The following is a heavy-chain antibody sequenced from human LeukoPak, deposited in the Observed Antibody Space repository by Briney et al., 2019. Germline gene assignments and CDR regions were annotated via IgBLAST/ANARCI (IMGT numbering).Heavy chain of an antibody. CDR3: ARGGYYGSGSYYFDY. Sequence: SQTLSFTCTVSGGSISSGDYYWSWIRQPPGKGLEWIGYIYYSGSTYYNPSLKSRVTISVDTSKNQFSLKLSSVTAADTAVYYCARGGYYGSGSYYFDYWGQGTLVTVSS. CDR1: GGSISSGDYY. CDR2: IYYSGST. D-gene: IGHD3-10*01. J-gene: IGHJ4*02. V-gene: IGHV4-30-4*01.